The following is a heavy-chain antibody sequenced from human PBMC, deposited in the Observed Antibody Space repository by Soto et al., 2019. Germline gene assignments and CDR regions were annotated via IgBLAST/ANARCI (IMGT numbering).Heavy chain of an antibody. D-gene: IGHD3-3*01. CDR3: ARWWSGSRQGFDP. V-gene: IGHV4-31*03. Sequence: QVQLQESGPGLVKPSQTLSLTCTVSGGSISSGDYYWSWIRQHPGKGLEWIGYIYYSGSTYYNPSLKGRVTKTVATSKNQFSLKLSSVTAADTAVYYCARWWSGSRQGFDPWGQGTLVTVSS. CDR1: GGSISSGDYY. J-gene: IGHJ5*02. CDR2: IYYSGST.